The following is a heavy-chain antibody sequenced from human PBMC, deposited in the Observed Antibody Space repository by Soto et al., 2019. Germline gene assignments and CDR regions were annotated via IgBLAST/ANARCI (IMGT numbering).Heavy chain of an antibody. D-gene: IGHD2-8*01. V-gene: IGHV3-23*01. CDR3: AKKGLGSLATYCTTGDCHYAFDV. CDR1: GFTFYNYA. J-gene: IGHJ3*01. Sequence: EVQLLESGGGLVRPGGSLRLSCAASGFTFYNYAMNWVRQAPGKGLEWVSTISGGGDGTYYADSVKGRFTISRDNSRNTVYQQMNSLRAEDTAVYYCAKKGLGSLATYCTTGDCHYAFDVWGQGTLVNVSS. CDR2: ISGGGDGT.